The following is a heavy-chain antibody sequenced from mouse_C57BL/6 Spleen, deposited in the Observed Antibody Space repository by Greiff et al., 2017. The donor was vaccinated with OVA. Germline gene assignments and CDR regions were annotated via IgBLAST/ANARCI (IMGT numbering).Heavy chain of an antibody. J-gene: IGHJ3*01. Sequence: VQLQQPGAELVRPGSSVKLSCKASGYTFTSYWMHWVKQRPIQGLEWIGNIDPSDSETYYNQKFKDKATLTVDKSSSTAYMQLSSLTSEDSAVYYCAREDYGNPFAYWGKGTLVTVSA. V-gene: IGHV1-52*01. CDR3: AREDYGNPFAY. CDR1: GYTFTSYW. D-gene: IGHD2-1*01. CDR2: IDPSDSET.